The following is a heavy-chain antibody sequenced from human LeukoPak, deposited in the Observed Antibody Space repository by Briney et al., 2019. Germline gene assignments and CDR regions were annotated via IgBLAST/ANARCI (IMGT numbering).Heavy chain of an antibody. CDR1: GGSISSYY. CDR3: ARHSCGSNWPFVY. V-gene: IGHV4-59*08. J-gene: IGHJ4*02. D-gene: IGHD6-13*01. Sequence: ETLPHTCTVSGGSISSYYWSWIGQPPGKGLEWIGYIYYSGSTNYNPSLKSRVTISVDTSKNQFSLKLISVTAADTAVYYCARHSCGSNWPFVYWGQGTLVTVSS. CDR2: IYYSGST.